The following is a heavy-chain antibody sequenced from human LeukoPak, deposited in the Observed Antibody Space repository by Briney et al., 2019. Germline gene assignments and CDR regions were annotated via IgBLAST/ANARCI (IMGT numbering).Heavy chain of an antibody. D-gene: IGHD2-15*01. CDR3: ARVGYCSGGSCYSDYYYGMDV. CDR2: IYFSGST. V-gene: IGHV4-59*01. J-gene: IGHJ6*02. CDR1: GGSISSYY. Sequence: PSETLSLTCTVSGGSISSYYWSWIRHPPGKGLEWIGYIYFSGSTNYNPSLKSRVTISVDTSKNQFSLKLSSVTAADTAVYYCARVGYCSGGSCYSDYYYGMDVWGQGTTVTVSS.